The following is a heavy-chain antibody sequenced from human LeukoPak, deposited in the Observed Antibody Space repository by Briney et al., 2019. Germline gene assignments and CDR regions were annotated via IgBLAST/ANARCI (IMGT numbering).Heavy chain of an antibody. V-gene: IGHV3-21*01. D-gene: IGHD1-20*01. CDR3: AKNNWNGPANFDY. J-gene: IGHJ4*02. CDR2: ISSTSIYK. CDR1: GFTFSSYS. Sequence: KPGGSLRLSCAASGFTFSSYSMNWVRQAPGKGLEWVSSISSTSIYKYYADSVKGRFTISRDNAKNSLYLQMNSLRAEDTAVYYCAKNNWNGPANFDYWGQGTLVTVSS.